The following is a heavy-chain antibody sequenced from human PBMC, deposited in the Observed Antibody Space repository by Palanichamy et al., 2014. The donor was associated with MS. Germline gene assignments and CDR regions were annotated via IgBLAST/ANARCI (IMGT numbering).Heavy chain of an antibody. Sequence: EVQLVESGGGLVQPGESLRLSCEASGFPFSSYWMSWVRQAPGKGLEWVANIDRDGSEKSYVDSVKGRFTISRDFATDSLFLHMSNLRPEDTAMYHCARLNGSSSSFLDSWGRGTQVIVSS. V-gene: IGHV3-7*03. D-gene: IGHD6-6*01. CDR3: ARLNGSSSSFLDS. CDR1: GFPFSSYW. J-gene: IGHJ4*02. CDR2: IDRDGSEK.